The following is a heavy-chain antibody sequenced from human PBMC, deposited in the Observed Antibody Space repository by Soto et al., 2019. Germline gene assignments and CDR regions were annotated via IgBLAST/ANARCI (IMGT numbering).Heavy chain of an antibody. V-gene: IGHV4-59*08. J-gene: IGHJ4*02. CDR1: GGSISGYY. CDR3: ASSEFH. D-gene: IGHD2-21*01. Sequence: SETLSLTCTVSGGSISGYYWSWIRQSPEKGLEYIGYISYSGSTYYNPSLKSRVTISVDTSKNQFYLKLSSVTAADTAVYYCASSEFHWGQGTLVTVSS. CDR2: ISYSGST.